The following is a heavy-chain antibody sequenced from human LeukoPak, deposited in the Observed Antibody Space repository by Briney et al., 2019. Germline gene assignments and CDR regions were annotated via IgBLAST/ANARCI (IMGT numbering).Heavy chain of an antibody. J-gene: IGHJ4*02. D-gene: IGHD1-14*01. CDR3: ARGTRMTPFDY. Sequence: GGSLRLSCAASGFTVSSNYMSWVRQAPGKGLEWVSVIYSGGSTYYADSVKGRSTISRDNSKNTLYLQMNSLRAEDTAVYYCARGTRMTPFDYWGQGTLVTVSS. CDR1: GFTVSSNY. CDR2: IYSGGST. V-gene: IGHV3-53*01.